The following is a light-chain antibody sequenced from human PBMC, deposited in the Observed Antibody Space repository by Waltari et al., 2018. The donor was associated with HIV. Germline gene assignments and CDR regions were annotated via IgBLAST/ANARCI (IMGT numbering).Light chain of an antibody. J-gene: IGLJ2*01. CDR2: RVN. CDR1: RSNIGSNY. Sequence: QSVLTQPPSASGTPRQRVTISCSGNRSNIGSNYVDWYHQLPGTAPKLLIYRVNQRPSGVPDRFFGSKSGTSASLAISGLRSEDEVDYYCAAWDDSLSGVVFGGGTKLTVL. CDR3: AAWDDSLSGVV. V-gene: IGLV1-47*01.